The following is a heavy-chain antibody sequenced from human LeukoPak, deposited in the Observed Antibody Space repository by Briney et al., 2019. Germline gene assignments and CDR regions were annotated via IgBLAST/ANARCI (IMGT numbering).Heavy chain of an antibody. D-gene: IGHD3-3*01. Sequence: ASVKVSCKASGYTFTSYDMRWVRQAPGQGLEWMGRINPSGGSTSYTQKFQGRVTMTRDTSTSTAYMELSSLRSEDTAVYYCALEWLVSRYYFDYWGQGTLVTVSS. CDR1: GYTFTSYD. V-gene: IGHV1-46*01. CDR3: ALEWLVSRYYFDY. CDR2: INPSGGST. J-gene: IGHJ4*02.